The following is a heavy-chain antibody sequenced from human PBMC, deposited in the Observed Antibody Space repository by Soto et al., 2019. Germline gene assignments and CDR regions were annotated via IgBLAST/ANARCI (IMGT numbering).Heavy chain of an antibody. V-gene: IGHV3-33*01. Sequence: QVQLVESGGGVVQPGRSLRLSCAASGFTFSSYGMHWVRQAPGKGLEWVAVIWYDGSNKYYADSVKGRFTISRDNSKNTLYRQMNSLRAEDTAVYYCARESITMVRGVGYYYYGMDVWGQGTTVTVSS. D-gene: IGHD3-10*01. CDR2: IWYDGSNK. J-gene: IGHJ6*02. CDR1: GFTFSSYG. CDR3: ARESITMVRGVGYYYYGMDV.